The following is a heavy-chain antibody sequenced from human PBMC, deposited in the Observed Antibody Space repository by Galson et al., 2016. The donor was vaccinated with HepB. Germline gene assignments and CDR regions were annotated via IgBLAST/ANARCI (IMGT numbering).Heavy chain of an antibody. CDR1: GFPFSGFW. V-gene: IGHV3-74*03. D-gene: IGHD1-7*01. CDR3: TNFASNWNSESVFDS. J-gene: IGHJ4*02. CDR2: INSDGSDT. Sequence: SLRLSCAASGFPFSGFWMHWVRQAPGGGLVWVSKINSDGSDTTYADAVKGRFTISRNNLKKTVYLQMDSLRAEDTALYSCTNFASNWNSESVFDSWGQGTLVTVSS.